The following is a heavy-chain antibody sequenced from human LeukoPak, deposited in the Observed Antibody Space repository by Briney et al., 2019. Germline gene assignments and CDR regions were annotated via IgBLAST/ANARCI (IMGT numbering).Heavy chain of an antibody. CDR3: ARSDYYDSSGYLRAFDI. Sequence: PSETLSLTCTVSGGSISSYYWSWIRQPPGKGLEWIGYIYYSGSTNYNPSLKSRVTISVDTSKNQFSLKLSSVTAADTAVYYCARSDYYDSSGYLRAFDIWGQGTMVTVSS. V-gene: IGHV4-59*01. J-gene: IGHJ3*02. D-gene: IGHD3-22*01. CDR2: IYYSGST. CDR1: GGSISSYY.